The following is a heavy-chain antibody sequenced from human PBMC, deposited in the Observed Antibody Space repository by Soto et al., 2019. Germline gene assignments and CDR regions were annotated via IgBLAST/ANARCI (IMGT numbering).Heavy chain of an antibody. CDR1: GYSFTSYW. Sequence: PGESLKISCKGSGYSFTSYWISWVRQMPGKGLEWMGRIDPSDSYTNYSPSFQGHVTISADKSISTAYLQWSSLKASDTAMYYCARRVMGGLVVPAAILEEDAFDIWGQGTMVTVSS. J-gene: IGHJ3*02. CDR3: ARRVMGGLVVPAAILEEDAFDI. D-gene: IGHD2-2*02. CDR2: IDPSDSYT. V-gene: IGHV5-10-1*01.